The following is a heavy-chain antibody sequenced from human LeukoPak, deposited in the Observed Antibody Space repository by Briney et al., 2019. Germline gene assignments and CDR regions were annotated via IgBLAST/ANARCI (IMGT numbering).Heavy chain of an antibody. CDR1: GYTFTPFD. D-gene: IGHD5-18*01. CDR3: ARVNSYGLFDY. Sequence: ASVKVSCKASGYTFTPFDIHWVRQATGQGLGWMGWMNPNNGNTGYAQTFQGRVTMTRSTSITTAYMELTSLRSEDTAVYYCARVNSYGLFDYWGQGTLVTVSS. J-gene: IGHJ4*02. CDR2: MNPNNGNT. V-gene: IGHV1-8*01.